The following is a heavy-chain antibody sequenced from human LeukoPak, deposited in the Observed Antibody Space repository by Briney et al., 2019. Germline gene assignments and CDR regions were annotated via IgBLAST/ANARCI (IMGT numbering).Heavy chain of an antibody. CDR2: IYTSGST. Sequence: KASETLSLTCTVSGGSISSGSFYWSWLRQPAGKGLEWIGRIYTSGSTNYNPPLKSRVTIAVDTSKNQFSLKLSSVTAADTAVYCCARTDYPVYFDYWGQGTLVTVSS. CDR1: GGSISSGSFY. CDR3: ARTDYPVYFDY. V-gene: IGHV4-61*02. D-gene: IGHD4-11*01. J-gene: IGHJ4*02.